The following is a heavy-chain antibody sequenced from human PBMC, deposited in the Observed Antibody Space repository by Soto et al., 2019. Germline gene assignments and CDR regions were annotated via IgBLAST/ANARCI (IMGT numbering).Heavy chain of an antibody. CDR3: ARDSSTAENYYYYMDV. D-gene: IGHD4-4*01. CDR2: IYYSGST. Sequence: SETLSLTCTVSGGSISSGGYYWSWIRQHPGKGLEWIGYIYYSGSTYYNPSLKSRVTISVDTSKNQFSLKLSSVTAADTAVYYCARDSSTAENYYYYMDVWGKGTTVTVSS. J-gene: IGHJ6*03. CDR1: GGSISSGGYY. V-gene: IGHV4-31*03.